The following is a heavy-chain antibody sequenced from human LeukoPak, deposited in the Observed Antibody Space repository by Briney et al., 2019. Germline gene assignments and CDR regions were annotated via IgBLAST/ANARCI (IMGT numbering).Heavy chain of an antibody. CDR3: ARNDGSGSYYNVAFDI. Sequence: SETLSLTCTVSGGSISSYYWSWIRQPPGKGLEWIGYIYYSGSTIYNPSLKSRVTITVDTSKNQFSLKLNSVTAADTAVYFCARNDGSGSYYNVAFDIWGQGTMVTVSS. CDR2: IYYSGST. CDR1: GGSISSYY. V-gene: IGHV4-59*01. J-gene: IGHJ3*02. D-gene: IGHD3-10*01.